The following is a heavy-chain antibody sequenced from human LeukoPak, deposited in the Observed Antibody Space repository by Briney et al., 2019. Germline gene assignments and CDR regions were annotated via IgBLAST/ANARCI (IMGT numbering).Heavy chain of an antibody. CDR1: GGTFSSYA. V-gene: IGHV1-69*04. CDR3: ASLAGGSYAGDY. CDR2: IIPILGIA. Sequence: SVKVSCKASGGTFSSYAISWVRQAPGQGLEWMGRIIPILGIANYAQKFQGRVTITADKSTSTAYMELSSLRSEDTAVYYCASLAGGSYAGDYWGQGTLVTVSS. J-gene: IGHJ4*02. D-gene: IGHD1-26*01.